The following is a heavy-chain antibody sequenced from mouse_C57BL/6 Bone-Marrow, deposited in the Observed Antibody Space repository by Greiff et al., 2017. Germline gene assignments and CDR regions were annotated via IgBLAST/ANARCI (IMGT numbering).Heavy chain of an antibody. CDR1: GYSFTSYY. V-gene: IGHV1-66*01. CDR2: IYPGSGNT. CDR3: ARAGYYFDY. J-gene: IGHJ2*01. Sequence: QVQLKESGPELVKPGASVKISCKASGYSFTSYYIHWVKQRPGQGLEWIGWIYPGSGNTKYNEKFKGKATLTADTSSSTAYMQLSSLTSEDSAVYYCARAGYYFDYGGQGTTLTVSS.